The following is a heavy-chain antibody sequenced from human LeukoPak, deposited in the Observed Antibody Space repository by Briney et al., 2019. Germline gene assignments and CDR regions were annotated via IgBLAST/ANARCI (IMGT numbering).Heavy chain of an antibody. Sequence: GESLRLSCAASGFTFSSYAMSWVRQAPGKGLEWVSAISGSGGSTYYADSVKGRFTISRDNSKNTLYLQMNSLRAEDTAVYYCAKGTIVPALYLYFDLWGRGTLVTVSS. CDR1: GFTFSSYA. J-gene: IGHJ2*01. CDR3: AKGTIVPALYLYFDL. V-gene: IGHV3-23*01. CDR2: ISGSGGST. D-gene: IGHD2-2*01.